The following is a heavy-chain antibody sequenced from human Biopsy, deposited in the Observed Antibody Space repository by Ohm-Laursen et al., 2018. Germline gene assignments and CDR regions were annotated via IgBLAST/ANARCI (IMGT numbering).Heavy chain of an antibody. J-gene: IGHJ5*02. Sequence: SLRLSCTASGFSLRNYTINEVRQAPGKGREWVSSISRSTSHILYAETLKARFTSSRDNAKNSVYLQMNSLRAEDTGVYYCARGRSHLIPDHGWFDPWGQGTLVTVSS. D-gene: IGHD3-16*02. CDR1: GFSLRNYT. V-gene: IGHV3-21*06. CDR2: ISRSTSHI. CDR3: ARGRSHLIPDHGWFDP.